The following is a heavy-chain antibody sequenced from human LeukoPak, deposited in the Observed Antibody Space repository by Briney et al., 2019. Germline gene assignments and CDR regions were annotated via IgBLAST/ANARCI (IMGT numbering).Heavy chain of an antibody. CDR3: AKAPHSSYDSSGYYLDY. V-gene: IGHV3-23*01. CDR2: ISGSGGST. CDR1: GFTFSSYA. D-gene: IGHD3-22*01. J-gene: IGHJ4*02. Sequence: GGSLRLSCAACGFTFSSYAMSWVRQAPGKGLEWVSAISGSGGSTYYADSVKGRFTISRDNSKNTLYLQMNGLRAEDTAVYYCAKAPHSSYDSSGYYLDYWGQGTLVTVSS.